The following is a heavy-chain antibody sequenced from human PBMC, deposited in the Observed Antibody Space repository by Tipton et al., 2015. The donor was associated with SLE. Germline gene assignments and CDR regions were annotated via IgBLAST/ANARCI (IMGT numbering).Heavy chain of an antibody. CDR1: GGSITSGDYY. V-gene: IGHV4-61*02. CDR3: ARGEGTFDI. Sequence: TLSLTCTVSGGSITSGDYYWSWIRQPAGRGLEWIGRIYTSGSTNYNPSLKSRVTMSVDTSKNQFSLQLNSVTPEDTAVYYCARGEGTFDIWGQGTMVTVSS. J-gene: IGHJ3*02. CDR2: IYTSGST.